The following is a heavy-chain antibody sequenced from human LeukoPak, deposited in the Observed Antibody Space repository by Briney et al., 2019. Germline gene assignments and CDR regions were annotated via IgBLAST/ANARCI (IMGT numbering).Heavy chain of an antibody. J-gene: IGHJ6*03. Sequence: GGSLRLSCAASGFTFSSYAMSWVRQAPGKGLEWVSAISGSGGSTYYADSVKGRFTISRDNSKNTLYLQMNSLRAEDTAVYYCARVPPAAYYYYMDVWGKGTTVTVSS. CDR3: ARVPPAAYYYYMDV. CDR2: ISGSGGST. CDR1: GFTFSSYA. V-gene: IGHV3-23*01.